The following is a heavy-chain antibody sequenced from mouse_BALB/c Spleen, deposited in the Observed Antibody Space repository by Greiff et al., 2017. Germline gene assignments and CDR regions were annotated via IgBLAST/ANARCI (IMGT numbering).Heavy chain of an antibody. CDR2: ISTYYGNT. Sequence: QVQLQQSGPELVRPGVSVKISCKGSSYTFTDYAMHWVKQSHAKSLEWIGVISTYYGNTNYNQKFKGKATMTVDKSSSTAYMELARLTSEDSAVYYCARGGFGSSYYFDYWGQGTTLTVSS. CDR3: ARGGFGSSYYFDY. J-gene: IGHJ2*01. D-gene: IGHD1-1*01. CDR1: SYTFTDYA. V-gene: IGHV1-67*01.